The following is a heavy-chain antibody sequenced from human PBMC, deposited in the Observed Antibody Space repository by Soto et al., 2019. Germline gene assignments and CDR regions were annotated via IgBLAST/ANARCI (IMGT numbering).Heavy chain of an antibody. D-gene: IGHD1-1*01. CDR3: AREPATAKPEGVDF. CDR1: GYTFSDYY. CDR2: INPNSGGT. V-gene: IGHV1-2*02. Sequence: SVKVSCKASGYTFSDYYIHWVRQAPGQGLEWMGWINPNSGGTKYAPKFQGGVTMTRDTSITTAYMELSRLRSGDTAVYYCAREPATAKPEGVDFWGQGTLVTVS. J-gene: IGHJ4*02.